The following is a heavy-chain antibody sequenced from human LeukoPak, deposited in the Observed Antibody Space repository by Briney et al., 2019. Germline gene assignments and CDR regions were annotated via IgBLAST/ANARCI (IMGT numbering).Heavy chain of an antibody. D-gene: IGHD2-8*01. J-gene: IGHJ6*03. Sequence: AASVKVSCKASGGTFSSYTISWVRQAPGQGLEWMGGIIPIFGSINYAQKFQGRVTITADESTSTVYMELNSLRSEDTAVYYCASMLRGGVLKYYYYYYMELWGKGTTVTISS. V-gene: IGHV1-69*13. CDR2: IIPIFGSI. CDR1: GGTFSSYT. CDR3: ASMLRGGVLKYYYYYYMEL.